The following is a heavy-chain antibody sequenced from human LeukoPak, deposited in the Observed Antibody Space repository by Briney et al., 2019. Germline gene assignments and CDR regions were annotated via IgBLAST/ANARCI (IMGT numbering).Heavy chain of an antibody. CDR1: GGSISSYY. J-gene: IGHJ3*02. CDR3: ARNGAVDWDAEYAFDI. V-gene: IGHV4-59*01. D-gene: IGHD3/OR15-3a*01. CDR2: IYYSGST. Sequence: SEALSLTCSVPGGSISSYYWSWIRQPPGKGLEWVGYIYYSGSTNYNPSLKSRVTISVDTSKNQFSLKLSSVTAADTAVYYCARNGAVDWDAEYAFDIWGQGTWVTVSS.